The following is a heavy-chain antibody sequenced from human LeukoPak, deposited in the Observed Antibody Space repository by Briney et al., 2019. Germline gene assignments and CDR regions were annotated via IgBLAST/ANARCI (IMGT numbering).Heavy chain of an antibody. V-gene: IGHV3-48*03. J-gene: IGHJ3*02. Sequence: GGSLRLSXAASGFTFSSYEMNWVRQAPGEGLEWVSYISSSGSTIYYADSVKGRFTISRDNAKNSLYLQMNSLRAEDTAVYYCARVTASDAFDIWGQGTMVTVSS. CDR2: ISSSGSTI. CDR3: ARVTASDAFDI. CDR1: GFTFSSYE. D-gene: IGHD3-16*01.